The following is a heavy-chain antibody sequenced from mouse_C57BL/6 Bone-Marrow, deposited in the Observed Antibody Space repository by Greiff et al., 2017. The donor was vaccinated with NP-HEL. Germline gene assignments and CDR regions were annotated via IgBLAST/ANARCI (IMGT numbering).Heavy chain of an antibody. V-gene: IGHV1-64*01. D-gene: IGHD2-5*01. CDR2: IHPNSGST. CDR1: GYTFTSYW. Sequence: VQLQQPGAELVKPGASVKLSCKASGYTFTSYWMHWVKQRPGQGLEWIGMIHPNSGSTNYNEKFKSKATLTVDKSSSTAYMQLSSLTSEDSAVYYCARGSKRTWFAYWGQGTLVTVSA. CDR3: ARGSKRTWFAY. J-gene: IGHJ3*01.